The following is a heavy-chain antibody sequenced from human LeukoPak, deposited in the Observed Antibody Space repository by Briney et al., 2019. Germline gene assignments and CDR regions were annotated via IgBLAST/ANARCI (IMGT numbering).Heavy chain of an antibody. D-gene: IGHD2-8*01. Sequence: PGGSLRLSCAASGFTFSSYSMNWVRQAPGKGLEWVSSISSSSSYIYYADSVKGRFTISRDNAKNSLYLQMNSLRAEDTAVYYCAGSHCTNGVCHNYFDYWGQGTLVTVSS. J-gene: IGHJ4*02. CDR2: ISSSSSYI. V-gene: IGHV3-21*01. CDR3: AGSHCTNGVCHNYFDY. CDR1: GFTFSSYS.